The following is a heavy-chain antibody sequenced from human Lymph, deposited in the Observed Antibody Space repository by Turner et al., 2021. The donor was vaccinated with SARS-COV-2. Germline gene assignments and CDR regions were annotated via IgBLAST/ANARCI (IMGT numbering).Heavy chain of an antibody. CDR1: GSPFTGYY. D-gene: IGHD3-3*01. CDR2: INPNSGGT. CDR3: ARDVERCNDFWSGYSGGYGLDV. V-gene: IGHV1-2*02. Sequence: QVQLVQSGAAVTKPGASVTVSCKASGSPFTGYYMHWVRQAPGQGLEWMGWINPNSGGTNYAQKFQGRVTMTRDTSISTAYMELSRLRSDDTAVYYCARDVERCNDFWSGYSGGYGLDVWGQGTTVTVSS. J-gene: IGHJ6*02.